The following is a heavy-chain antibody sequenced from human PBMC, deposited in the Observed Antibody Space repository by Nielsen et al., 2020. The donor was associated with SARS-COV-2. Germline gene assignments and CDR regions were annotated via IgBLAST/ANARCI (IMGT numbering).Heavy chain of an antibody. CDR1: GFTFGDYG. CDR2: INWNGGST. V-gene: IGHV3-20*01. Sequence: GESLKISCAASGFTFGDYGMSWVRQAPGKGLEWVSGINWNGGSTGYADSVKGRFTISRDNAKNSLYLQMNSLRAEDTALYHCARVYSYGYPSPWFDPWGQGTLVTVSS. CDR3: ARVYSYGYPSPWFDP. D-gene: IGHD5-18*01. J-gene: IGHJ5*02.